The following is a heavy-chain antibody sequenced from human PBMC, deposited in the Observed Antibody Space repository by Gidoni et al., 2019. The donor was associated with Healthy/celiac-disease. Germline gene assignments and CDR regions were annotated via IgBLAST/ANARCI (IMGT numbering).Heavy chain of an antibody. J-gene: IGHJ3*02. CDR2: IYYSGST. CDR1: GGSISSGGYY. V-gene: IGHV4-31*03. CDR3: ARVSYYYDSSGYYPDAFDI. D-gene: IGHD3-22*01. Sequence: QVQLQESGPGLVKPSQTLSLTCTVSGGSISSGGYYWSWIRQHPGKGLEWIGYIYYSGSTYYNPSLKSRVTISVDTSKNQFSLKLSSVTAADTAVYYCARVSYYYDSSGYYPDAFDIWGQGTMVTVSS.